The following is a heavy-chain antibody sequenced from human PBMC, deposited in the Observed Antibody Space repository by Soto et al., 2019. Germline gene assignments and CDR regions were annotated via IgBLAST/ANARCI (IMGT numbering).Heavy chain of an antibody. CDR1: GFTFSNAW. D-gene: IGHD6-13*01. J-gene: IGHJ6*02. Sequence: EVQLVESGGGLVKPGGSLRLSCAASGFTFSNAWMNWVRQAPGKGLEWVGRIKSKTDGGTTDYAAPGKGRFTISRDDSKNTLYLQMNSLKTEDTAVYYCTTDPGYSSSWKNYYYYYGMDVWGQGTTVTVSS. CDR3: TTDPGYSSSWKNYYYYYGMDV. CDR2: IKSKTDGGTT. V-gene: IGHV3-15*07.